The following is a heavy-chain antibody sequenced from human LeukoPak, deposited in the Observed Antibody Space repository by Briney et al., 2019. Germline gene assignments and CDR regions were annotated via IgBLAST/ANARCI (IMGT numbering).Heavy chain of an antibody. CDR1: GISFTTSG. CDR2: IRSDGSNK. D-gene: IGHD1-26*01. J-gene: IGHJ4*02. V-gene: IGHV3-30*02. Sequence: GGSLRLSCAASGISFTTSGMHWVRQSPGKGLEWVTFIRSDGSNKYYADSVKGRFTISRDNSKNTLYLQMNSLRAEDTAVYYCAKDPYSGSYWALTFADYWGQGTLVTVSS. CDR3: AKDPYSGSYWALTFADY.